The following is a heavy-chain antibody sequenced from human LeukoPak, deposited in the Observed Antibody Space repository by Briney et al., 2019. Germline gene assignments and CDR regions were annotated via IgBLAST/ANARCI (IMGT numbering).Heavy chain of an antibody. J-gene: IGHJ3*02. CDR2: IRSKANSYAT. Sequence: PGGSLRLSCTASGFTFGDYAMSWVRQASGKGLEWVGRIRSKANSYATAYAASVKGRFTISRDDSKNTAYLQMNSLKTEDTAVYYCTRHRTHYAFDIWGQGTMVTVSS. CDR1: GFTFGDYA. D-gene: IGHD3-3*02. V-gene: IGHV3-73*01. CDR3: TRHRTHYAFDI.